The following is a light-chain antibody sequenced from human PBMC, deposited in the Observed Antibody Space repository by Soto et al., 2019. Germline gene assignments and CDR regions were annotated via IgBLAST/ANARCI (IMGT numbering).Light chain of an antibody. V-gene: IGKV1-5*03. Sequence: DIQMTQSPSTLSGSVGDRVTITCRASQTISSWLAWYQQKPGKAPKLLIYKASTLKSGVPSRFSGSGSGTEFTITVSSLQPGDFATYYCQHYTSYSEAFGQGTKVE. J-gene: IGKJ1*01. CDR1: QTISSW. CDR3: QHYTSYSEA. CDR2: KAS.